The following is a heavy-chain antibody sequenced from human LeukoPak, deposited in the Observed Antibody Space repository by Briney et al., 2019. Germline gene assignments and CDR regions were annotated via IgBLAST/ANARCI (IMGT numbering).Heavy chain of an antibody. J-gene: IGHJ5*02. V-gene: IGHV4-31*03. Sequence: PSETLSLTCTVSGGSISSGGYYWSWLRQHPGKGLEWIEYIYYSGSTYYNPSLKSRVTISVDTSKNQFSLKLSSVTAADTAVYYCARGGSIVVVPAARDWFDPWGQGTLVTVSS. CDR3: ARGGSIVVVPAARDWFDP. CDR2: IYYSGST. CDR1: GGSISSGGYY. D-gene: IGHD2-2*01.